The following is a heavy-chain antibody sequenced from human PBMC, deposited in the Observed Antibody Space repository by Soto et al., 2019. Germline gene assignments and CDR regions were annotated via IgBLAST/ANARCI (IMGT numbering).Heavy chain of an antibody. CDR3: ARGYCSGGSCYGAFYYYYGMDV. CDR1: GGSISSSSYY. V-gene: IGHV4-39*01. J-gene: IGHJ6*02. Sequence: SETLSLTCAVSGGSISSSSYYWGWIRQPPGKGLEWIGSIYYSGSTYYNPSLKSRVTISVDTSKNQFSLKLSSVTAADTAVYYCARGYCSGGSCYGAFYYYYGMDVWGQGTTVTVSS. D-gene: IGHD2-15*01. CDR2: IYYSGST.